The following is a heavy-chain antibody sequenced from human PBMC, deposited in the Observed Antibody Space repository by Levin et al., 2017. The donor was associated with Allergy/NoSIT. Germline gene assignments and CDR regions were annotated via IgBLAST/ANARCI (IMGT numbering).Heavy chain of an antibody. CDR3: ARDVFAEGDY. V-gene: IGHV3-7*01. D-gene: IGHD3-10*02. J-gene: IGHJ4*02. CDR2: IKQDGRDK. Sequence: GGSLRLSCAASGFTFSRYWMNWVRQAPGKGLEWVASIKQDGRDKYHVDSVKGRFTISRDNAKNSLYLQMNSLRAEDTAVYYCARDVFAEGDYWGQGTLVTVSS. CDR1: GFTFSRYW.